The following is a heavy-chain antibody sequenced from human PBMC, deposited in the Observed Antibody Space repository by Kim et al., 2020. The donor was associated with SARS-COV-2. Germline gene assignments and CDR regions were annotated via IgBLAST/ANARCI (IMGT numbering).Heavy chain of an antibody. D-gene: IGHD3-10*01. Sequence: GGSLRLSCAASGFSFDDYAMHWVRQVPGKGLEWVAGITWNSGDTGYADSVKGRFTISRDNAKSSLYLQMYSLRSEDTAIYYCAKDRPIGVSYYYFDSWG. V-gene: IGHV3-9*01. CDR2: ITWNSGDT. J-gene: IGHJ4*01. CDR1: GFSFDDYA. CDR3: AKDRPIGVSYYYFDS.